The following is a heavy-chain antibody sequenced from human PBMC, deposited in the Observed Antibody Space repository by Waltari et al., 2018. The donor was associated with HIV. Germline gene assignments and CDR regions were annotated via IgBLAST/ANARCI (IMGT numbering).Heavy chain of an antibody. CDR3: ARADYDFWSGSVYYYYGMDV. CDR1: GFTFSSYW. Sequence: EVQLVESGGGLVQPGGSLRLSCAASGFTFSSYWMSWVRQAPGKGLEWVANIKQDGREKYYVDSVKGRFTISRDNAKNSLYLQMNSLRAEDTAVYYCARADYDFWSGSVYYYYGMDVWGQGTTVTVSS. CDR2: IKQDGREK. D-gene: IGHD3-3*01. J-gene: IGHJ6*02. V-gene: IGHV3-7*01.